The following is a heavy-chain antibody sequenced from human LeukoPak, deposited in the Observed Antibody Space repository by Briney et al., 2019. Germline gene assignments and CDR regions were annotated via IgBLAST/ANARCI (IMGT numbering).Heavy chain of an antibody. D-gene: IGHD7-27*01. J-gene: IGHJ4*02. CDR2: INPSGDST. V-gene: IGHV1-46*02. CDR3: ARDRGSSNDWGYFDF. CDR1: GHTFNRYY. Sequence: ASVKVSCKASGHTFNRYYIHWVRQAPGQGLEWMGIINPSGDSTSYAPKLQGRVTMTRDTSTSTVYMELNSLTSEDTAVYYCARDRGSSNDWGYFDFWGQGTLVTVSS.